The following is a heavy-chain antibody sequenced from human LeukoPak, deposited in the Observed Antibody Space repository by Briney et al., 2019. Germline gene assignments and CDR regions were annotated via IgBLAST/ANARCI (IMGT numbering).Heavy chain of an antibody. CDR3: ARSMGGSYYGSYWYFDL. CDR1: GYNFTSYW. V-gene: IGHV5-51*01. D-gene: IGHD1-26*01. CDR2: IYPGESDT. Sequence: GESLKISCKGSGYNFTSYWIGWVRQMPGKGLEGIGIIYPGESDTRYSPSFQGQVTISADKSISTAYLQWSSLKASDTAMYYCARSMGGSYYGSYWYFDLWGRGTLVTVSS. J-gene: IGHJ2*01.